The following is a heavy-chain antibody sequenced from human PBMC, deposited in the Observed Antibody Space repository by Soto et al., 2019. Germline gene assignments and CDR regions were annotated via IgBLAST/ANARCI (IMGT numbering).Heavy chain of an antibody. Sequence: QVQLVQSGAELKKPGSSVKVSCKASGGTFSKYAISWVRQAPGQGLEWLGGIIPMFGTPNYAQKFQGRVTISADESPTTAYLELRSLRSADTAVYFCARPLRDRNLYLGLAVWGQGTTVTVSS. CDR3: ARPLRDRNLYLGLAV. CDR2: IIPMFGTP. V-gene: IGHV1-69*01. J-gene: IGHJ6*02. D-gene: IGHD3-16*01. CDR1: GGTFSKYA.